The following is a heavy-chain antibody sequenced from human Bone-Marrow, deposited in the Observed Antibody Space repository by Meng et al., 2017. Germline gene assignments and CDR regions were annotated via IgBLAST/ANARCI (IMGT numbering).Heavy chain of an antibody. Sequence: GESLKTSWKGSGYSFTCYWNGWGRQMPGNGLEWMGIIYPGDSDTRYSPSFQGQVTISADKSISTAYLQRSSLKASDTAMYYCARLGMVGRGVSFDYWGQGTLVTVSS. J-gene: IGHJ4*02. CDR3: ARLGMVGRGVSFDY. CDR2: IYPGDSDT. CDR1: GYSFTCYW. D-gene: IGHD3-10*01. V-gene: IGHV5-51*01.